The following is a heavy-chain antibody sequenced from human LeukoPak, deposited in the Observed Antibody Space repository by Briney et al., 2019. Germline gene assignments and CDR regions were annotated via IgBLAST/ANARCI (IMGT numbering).Heavy chain of an antibody. CDR2: IYYSGST. D-gene: IGHD3-22*01. J-gene: IGHJ4*02. Sequence: SETLSLTCTVSGGSISSYYWSWIRQPPGKGLEWIGYIYYSGSTNYNPSLKSRVTISVDTSKNQFSLKLSSVTAADTAVYYCARVIWESDSSAPFPDYWRQGPLVTVSS. CDR3: ARVIWESDSSAPFPDY. V-gene: IGHV4-59*01. CDR1: GGSISSYY.